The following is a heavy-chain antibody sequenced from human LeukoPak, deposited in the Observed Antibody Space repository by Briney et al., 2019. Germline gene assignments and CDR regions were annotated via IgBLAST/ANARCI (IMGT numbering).Heavy chain of an antibody. D-gene: IGHD3-3*01. J-gene: IGHJ5*02. Sequence: SETLSLTCAVYGGSFSGYYWGWIRQPPGKGLEWIGEINHGGSTNYNPSLKSRGPISVDTPKNQPSLKLSSVTAADPAVYYCAIVLRPRYYDFWSGYYRDGFDPWGQGTLVTLS. CDR1: GGSFSGYY. V-gene: IGHV4-34*01. CDR2: INHGGST. CDR3: AIVLRPRYYDFWSGYYRDGFDP.